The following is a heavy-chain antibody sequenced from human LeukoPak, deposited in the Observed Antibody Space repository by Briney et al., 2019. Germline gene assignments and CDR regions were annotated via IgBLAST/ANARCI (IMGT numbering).Heavy chain of an antibody. CDR1: GFTFSRNS. Sequence: GGSLRLSCAASGFTFSRNSMNWVRQAPGKGLEWVSSISTSSSYIYYADSVKGRFTISRDNAKNSLFLQMKSLRADDTAVYYCAKDRVDGSGSQFDSWGQGSLVIVSS. J-gene: IGHJ4*02. CDR2: ISTSSSYI. CDR3: AKDRVDGSGSQFDS. D-gene: IGHD3-10*01. V-gene: IGHV3-21*04.